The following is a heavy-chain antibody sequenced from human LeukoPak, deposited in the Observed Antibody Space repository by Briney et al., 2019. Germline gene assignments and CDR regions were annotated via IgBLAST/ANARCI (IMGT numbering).Heavy chain of an antibody. CDR1: GGSISSDY. CDR3: ARCSYDGSESPDAFDI. V-gene: IGHV4-59*01. D-gene: IGHD3-22*01. Sequence: NSSETLSLTCTVSGGSISSDYWSWIRQPPGKGLEWIGYIYYSGNTNYNPSLKSRVTISVDTSKNQFFLKLTSVTAADTAVYYCARCSYDGSESPDAFDIWGQGTRVTVFS. CDR2: IYYSGNT. J-gene: IGHJ3*02.